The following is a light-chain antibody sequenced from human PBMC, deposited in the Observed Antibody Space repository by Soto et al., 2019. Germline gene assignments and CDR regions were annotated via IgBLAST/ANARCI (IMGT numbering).Light chain of an antibody. CDR1: HTINSY. J-gene: IGKJ2*01. V-gene: IGKV1-39*01. CDR3: QQSHSIPYT. CDR2: AAS. Sequence: DIQMPQSPSSLSASVGDRVTITCRASHTINSYLNWYQQKPVKAPKLLIYAASSLQRGVQSRFSGSGSGTDYTLTISSLQTEDVANYYGQQSHSIPYTFGQGTKLEIK.